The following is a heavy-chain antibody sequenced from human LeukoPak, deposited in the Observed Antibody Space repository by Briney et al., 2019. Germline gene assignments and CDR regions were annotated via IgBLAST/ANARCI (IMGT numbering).Heavy chain of an antibody. CDR1: GFTFSSYG. V-gene: IGHV3-30*18. CDR3: AKGGENQYSSSWFNTPFDY. J-gene: IGHJ4*02. Sequence: GGSLRLSCAASGFTFSSYGMHGVRQAPGKGLEWVAVISYDGSNKYYADSVKGRFTISRDNSKNTLYLQMNSLRAEDTAVYYCAKGGENQYSSSWFNTPFDYWGQGTLVTVSS. CDR2: ISYDGSNK. D-gene: IGHD6-13*01.